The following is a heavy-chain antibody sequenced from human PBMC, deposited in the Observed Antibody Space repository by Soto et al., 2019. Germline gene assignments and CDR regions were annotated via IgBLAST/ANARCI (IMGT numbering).Heavy chain of an antibody. CDR2: ISYDGSNK. CDR3: AKGMAAAGPEGGDY. J-gene: IGHJ4*02. Sequence: QVQLVESGGGVVQPGRSLRLSCAASGFTFSSYGMHWVRQAPGKGLEWVAVISYDGSNKYYADSVKGRFTISRDNSKITLYLQMNSLRAEDTAVYYCAKGMAAAGPEGGDYWGQGTLVTVSS. CDR1: GFTFSSYG. D-gene: IGHD6-13*01. V-gene: IGHV3-30*18.